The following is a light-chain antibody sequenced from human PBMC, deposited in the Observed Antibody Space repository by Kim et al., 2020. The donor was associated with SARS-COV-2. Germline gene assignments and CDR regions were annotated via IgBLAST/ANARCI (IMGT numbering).Light chain of an antibody. CDR2: KTS. CDR3: LQYNSYWT. V-gene: IGKV1-5*03. CDR1: QSLGSW. Sequence: DIQMTQSPSTLPASVGDRVIITCRASQSLGSWLAWYQQKPGKPPKLLIYKTSILQSGVPARFSGRGSGTEFTLTISSLQPDDFASYYCLQYNSYWTFGQGTKVDIK. J-gene: IGKJ1*01.